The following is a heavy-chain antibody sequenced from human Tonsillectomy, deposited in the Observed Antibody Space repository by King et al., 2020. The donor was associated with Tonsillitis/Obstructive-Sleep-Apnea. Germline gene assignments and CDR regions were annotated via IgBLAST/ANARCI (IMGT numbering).Heavy chain of an antibody. J-gene: IGHJ4*02. D-gene: IGHD2-21*01. CDR3: ARGALVISPHFDC. V-gene: IGHV3-74*01. Sequence: QLVESGGGLVQPGGSLRLSCAASGFTFSSYWMHWVRQAPGKGLVWVSRINNDASSTNYADSVKGRFTISRDNAKNTLYLQMNSLRAEDTAVYYCARGALVISPHFDCWGQGTLVTVSS. CDR1: GFTFSSYW. CDR2: INNDASST.